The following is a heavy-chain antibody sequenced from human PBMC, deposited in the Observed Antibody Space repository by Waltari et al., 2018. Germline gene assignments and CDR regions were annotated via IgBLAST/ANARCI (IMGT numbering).Heavy chain of an antibody. CDR2: IFMSGST. Sequence: QVQLQESGPGLVKPSQTLSLTCTVSGRSIRRGTDYWTWIRQPAGKGLEYIGRIFMSGSTNYNPSLKSRVSISLDTSKNQFSLQLTSVTAADTALYYCARGGQAYSYYGMDVWGQGTTVTVSS. CDR1: GRSIRRGTDY. J-gene: IGHJ6*02. V-gene: IGHV4-61*02. CDR3: ARGGQAYSYYGMDV. D-gene: IGHD2-15*01.